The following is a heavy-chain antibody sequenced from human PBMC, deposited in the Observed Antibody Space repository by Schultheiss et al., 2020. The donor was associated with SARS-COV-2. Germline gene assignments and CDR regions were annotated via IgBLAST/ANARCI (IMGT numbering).Heavy chain of an antibody. CDR3: ARSVWSSGWSYFDY. D-gene: IGHD6-19*01. J-gene: IGHJ4*02. CDR1: GGSISSGDYY. CDR2: IYYSGST. Sequence: SETLSLTCTVSGGSISSGDYYWSWIRQPPGKGLEWIGYIYYSGSTYYNPSLKSRVTISVDTSKNHFSLKLSSVTAADTAVYYCARSVWSSGWSYFDYWGQGTLVTVSS. V-gene: IGHV4-30-4*08.